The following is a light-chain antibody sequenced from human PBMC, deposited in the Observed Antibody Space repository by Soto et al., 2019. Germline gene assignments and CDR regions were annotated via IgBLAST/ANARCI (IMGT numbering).Light chain of an antibody. V-gene: IGKV4-1*01. J-gene: IGKJ4*01. CDR3: QQYYSTPHT. CDR2: WAS. CDR1: QNVLYRSNNKNY. Sequence: DVVMTQSPDSLAVSLGERATINCKSSQNVLYRSNNKNYLAWYQQKPGQPPKLLIYWASTRESGVPDRFSGSGSGTDFTLTISSLQAEDVAVYYCQQYYSTPHTFGGGTKV.